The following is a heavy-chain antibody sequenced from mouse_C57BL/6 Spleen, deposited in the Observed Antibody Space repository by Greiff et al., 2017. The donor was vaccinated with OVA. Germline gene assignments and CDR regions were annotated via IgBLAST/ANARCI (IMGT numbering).Heavy chain of an antibody. V-gene: IGHV1-59*01. CDR3: ARKEDNVDDGYYGGFAY. J-gene: IGHJ3*01. CDR2: IDPSDSYT. CDR1: GYTFTSYW. D-gene: IGHD2-3*01. Sequence: QVQLQQPGAELVRPGTSVKLSCKASGYTFTSYWMHWVKQRPGQGLEWIGVIDPSDSYTNYNQQFKGKATLTVDTSSSTAYMQLSSLTSEDSAVYYCARKEDNVDDGYYGGFAYWGQGTLVTVSA.